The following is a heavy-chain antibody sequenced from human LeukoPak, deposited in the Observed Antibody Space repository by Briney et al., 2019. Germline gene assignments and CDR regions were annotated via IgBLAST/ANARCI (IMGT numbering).Heavy chain of an antibody. J-gene: IGHJ3*02. Sequence: SETLSLTCTVSGGSISSYYWSWIRQPPGKGLEWIGYIYYSGSTNYNPSLKSRVTISVDTSRNQFSLKLSSVTAADTAVYYCARGLLRPHAFDIWGQGTMVTVSS. D-gene: IGHD1-26*01. CDR2: IYYSGST. V-gene: IGHV4-59*01. CDR1: GGSISSYY. CDR3: ARGLLRPHAFDI.